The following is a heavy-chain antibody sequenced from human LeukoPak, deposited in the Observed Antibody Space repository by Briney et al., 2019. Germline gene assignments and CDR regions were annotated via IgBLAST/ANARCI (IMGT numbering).Heavy chain of an antibody. V-gene: IGHV4-39*01. CDR1: GGSISSSSYY. CDR3: AISPPASIAVAGLFQH. Sequence: PSETLSLTCTVSGGSISSSSYYWGWIRQPPGKGLEWIGSIYYSGSTYYNPSLKSRVTISVDTSKNQFSLKLSSVTAADTAVYYCAISPPASIAVAGLFQHWGQGTLVTVSS. D-gene: IGHD6-19*01. J-gene: IGHJ1*01. CDR2: IYYSGST.